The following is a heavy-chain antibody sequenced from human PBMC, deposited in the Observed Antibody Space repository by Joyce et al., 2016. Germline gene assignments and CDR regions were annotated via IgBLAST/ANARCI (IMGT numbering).Heavy chain of an antibody. D-gene: IGHD1/OR15-1a*01. J-gene: IGHJ3*02. V-gene: IGHV3-43*01. CDR2: ISYDGGSS. CDR1: GFTFDDYS. Sequence: EVQLVASGGVVVQPGGSLRLSCAASGFTFDDYSLYWVRQVPEKGLEWVSLISYDGGSSSYADSVKGRFTIFRDNSRNSLYLQMSSLRSDDTAWYYCAKDEHGAFDMRGQGTMVTVSS. CDR3: AKDEHGAFDM.